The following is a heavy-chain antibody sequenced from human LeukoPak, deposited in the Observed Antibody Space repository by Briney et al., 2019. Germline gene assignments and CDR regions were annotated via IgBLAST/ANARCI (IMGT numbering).Heavy chain of an antibody. V-gene: IGHV4-31*03. CDR3: ARGADYYGSGSYYSHPFAY. CDR1: GGSISSGGYY. D-gene: IGHD3-10*01. J-gene: IGHJ4*02. Sequence: SETLSLTCTVSGGSISSGGYYWSWIRQHPGKGLEWIGYIYYSGSTYYNPSLKSRVTISVDTSKNQFSLKLSSVTAADTAVYYCARGADYYGSGSYYSHPFAYWGQGTLVTVSS. CDR2: IYYSGST.